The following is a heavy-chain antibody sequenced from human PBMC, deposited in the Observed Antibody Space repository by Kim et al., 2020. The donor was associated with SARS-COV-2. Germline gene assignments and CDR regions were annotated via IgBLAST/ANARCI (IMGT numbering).Heavy chain of an antibody. D-gene: IGHD3-3*01. Sequence: YADSVKGRFTISRDNSKNTLYLQMNSLRAEDTAVYYCARGSGGYYTSLDYWGQGTLVTVSS. J-gene: IGHJ4*02. CDR3: ARGSGGYYTSLDY. V-gene: IGHV3-30*01.